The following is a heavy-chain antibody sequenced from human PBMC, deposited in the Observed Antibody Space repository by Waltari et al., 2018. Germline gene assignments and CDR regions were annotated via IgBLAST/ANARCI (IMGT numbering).Heavy chain of an antibody. Sequence: QLQLQESGPGLVKPSETLSLTCTVPGGSISSSSYYWGWIRQPPGKGLEWIGSIEYSGSTDYNPSLKSRVTRSVDTSKNQFSLKLSSVTAADTAVYYGATRLRFLEWLPSWFDPWGQGTLVTVSS. CDR3: ATRLRFLEWLPSWFDP. CDR1: GGSISSSSYY. V-gene: IGHV4-39*01. J-gene: IGHJ5*02. D-gene: IGHD3-3*01. CDR2: IEYSGST.